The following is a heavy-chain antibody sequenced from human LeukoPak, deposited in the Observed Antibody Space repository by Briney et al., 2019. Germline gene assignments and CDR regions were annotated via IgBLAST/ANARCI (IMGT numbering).Heavy chain of an antibody. J-gene: IGHJ3*02. CDR3: ARDDRTFDI. Sequence: SGTLSLTCTVSGGSISSSSYYWAWIRQPPGKGLEWIGTIYYSGSTYYNASLKSRVTISVDTSKNQFSLKLSSVTAADTAVYYCARDDRTFDIWGQGTMVTVSS. CDR1: GGSISSSSYY. V-gene: IGHV4-39*07. CDR2: IYYSGST.